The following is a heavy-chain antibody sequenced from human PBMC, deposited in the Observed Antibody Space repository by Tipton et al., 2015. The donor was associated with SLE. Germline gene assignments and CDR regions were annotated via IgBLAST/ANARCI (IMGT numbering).Heavy chain of an antibody. CDR2: IYHSGST. J-gene: IGHJ4*02. Sequence: TLSLTCAVSGYSISSGYYWGWIRQPPGKGLEWIGSIYHSGSTNYNPSLKSRVTISVDTSKNQFSLKLSSVTAADTTVYYCARDSGYYFDYWGQGTLVTVSS. D-gene: IGHD3-10*01. CDR1: GYSISSGYY. CDR3: ARDSGYYFDY. V-gene: IGHV4-38-2*02.